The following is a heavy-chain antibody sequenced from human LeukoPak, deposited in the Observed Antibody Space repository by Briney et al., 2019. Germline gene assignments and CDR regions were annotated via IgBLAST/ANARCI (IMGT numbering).Heavy chain of an antibody. V-gene: IGHV3-48*03. J-gene: IGHJ4*02. CDR1: GFTFSSYE. CDR3: AKGIVVMTAMIIIPQTEYFDY. CDR2: ISSSGSTT. D-gene: IGHD2-21*02. Sequence: QPGGSLRLSCAASGFTFSSYEMNWVRQAPGKGLEWVSYISSSGSTTYYADSVKGRFTISRDNSKNTLYLQMSSLRAEDTAIYYCAKGIVVMTAMIIIPQTEYFDYWGQGTLVTVSS.